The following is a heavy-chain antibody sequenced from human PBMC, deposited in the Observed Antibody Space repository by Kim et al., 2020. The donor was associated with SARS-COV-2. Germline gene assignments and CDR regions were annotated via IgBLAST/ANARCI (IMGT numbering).Heavy chain of an antibody. CDR3: ARHRYSNYYYGMDV. CDR2: IYYSGST. Sequence: SETLSLTCTVSGGSISSSSYYWGWIRQPPGKGLEWIGSIYYSGSTYYNPSLKSRVTISVDTSKNQFSLKLSSVTAADTAVYYCARHRYSNYYYGMDVWGQGTTVTVSS. J-gene: IGHJ6*02. V-gene: IGHV4-39*01. CDR1: GGSISSSSYY. D-gene: IGHD4-4*01.